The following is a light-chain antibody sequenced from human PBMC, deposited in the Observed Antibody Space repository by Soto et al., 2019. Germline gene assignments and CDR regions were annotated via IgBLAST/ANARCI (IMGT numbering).Light chain of an antibody. J-gene: IGKJ5*01. Sequence: EIVLTQSPATLSLSPGERATLSCRASQSVSNYLAWYQQKPGQAPRLLIYDASNRATGIPARFSGSGSGTDFTPTISSLEPEDFAVYYCQQRSSWPPITFGQGTRLDIK. CDR1: QSVSNY. CDR2: DAS. V-gene: IGKV3-11*01. CDR3: QQRSSWPPIT.